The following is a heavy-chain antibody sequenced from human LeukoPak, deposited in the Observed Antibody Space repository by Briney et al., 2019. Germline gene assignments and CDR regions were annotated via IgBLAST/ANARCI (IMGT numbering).Heavy chain of an antibody. V-gene: IGHV3-7*03. Sequence: PGGSLRLSCAASGFTFSRYWMSWVRQTPEKGLECVANIKQDGSDKFYVDSVRGRFTISRDNAKNSLYLQMNSLRVEDTALYYRARDPWADSSGFPLHHWGQGTLVTVSS. D-gene: IGHD3-22*01. CDR3: ARDPWADSSGFPLHH. J-gene: IGHJ1*01. CDR1: GFTFSRYW. CDR2: IKQDGSDK.